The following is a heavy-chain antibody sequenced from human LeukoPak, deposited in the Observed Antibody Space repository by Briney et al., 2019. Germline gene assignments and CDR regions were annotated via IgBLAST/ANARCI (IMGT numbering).Heavy chain of an antibody. CDR2: ISSSSSYI. Sequence: GGSLRLSCAAFGFTFSSYSMNWVRQAPGKGLEWVSSISSSSSYIYYADSVKGRFTISRDNAKNSLYLQMNSLRAEDTAVYYCARDLEVGYCSSTSCQFYGMDVWGQGTTVTVSS. J-gene: IGHJ6*02. D-gene: IGHD2-2*01. CDR3: ARDLEVGYCSSTSCQFYGMDV. V-gene: IGHV3-21*01. CDR1: GFTFSSYS.